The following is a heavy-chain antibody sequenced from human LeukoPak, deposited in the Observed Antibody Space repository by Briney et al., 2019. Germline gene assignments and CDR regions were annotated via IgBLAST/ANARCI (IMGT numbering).Heavy chain of an antibody. V-gene: IGHV4-31*03. D-gene: IGHD1-1*01. Sequence: SETLSLTCTVSGDSISSGGDYWNWIRQRPGTGLEWIGYIYSSGPTYHNQSLKSRVSMSVDPSKNQFSLNMGSVTAADTAVYYCARGLNAQDDLDAFDIWGQGAVVTVSS. CDR1: GDSISSGGDY. CDR3: ARGLNAQDDLDAFDI. CDR2: IYSSGPT. J-gene: IGHJ3*02.